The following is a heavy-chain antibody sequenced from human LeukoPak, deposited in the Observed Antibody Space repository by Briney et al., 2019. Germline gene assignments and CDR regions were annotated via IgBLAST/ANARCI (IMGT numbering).Heavy chain of an antibody. CDR2: VTKEGSEN. V-gene: IGHV3-7*01. D-gene: IGHD2-15*01. CDR3: ARDWRQDNAFDL. Sequence: GGSLRLSCAASAFTVSSHQMSWVRQAPGKGLEWVAKVTKEGSENYYMDSVKGRFISSGDNGKNSLYLQMNSLRVEDTAVYYCARDWRQDNAFDLWGQGTMVTVSS. J-gene: IGHJ3*01. CDR1: AFTVSSHQ.